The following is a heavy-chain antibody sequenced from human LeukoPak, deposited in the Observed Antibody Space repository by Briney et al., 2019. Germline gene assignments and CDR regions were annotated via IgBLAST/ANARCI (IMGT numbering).Heavy chain of an antibody. J-gene: IGHJ6*02. CDR3: AKRYCRGGSCTHYYYYGMDV. D-gene: IGHD2-15*01. CDR2: ISGGGGST. V-gene: IGHV3-23*01. CDR1: GFTFSSYA. Sequence: PGGSLRLSCAASGFTFSSYAMSWVRQAPGEGLEWVSAISGGGGSTYYADSVRGRFTISRDNSKSTLYLQMNSLRGEDTAVYYCAKRYCRGGSCTHYYYYGMDVWGQGTTVTVSS.